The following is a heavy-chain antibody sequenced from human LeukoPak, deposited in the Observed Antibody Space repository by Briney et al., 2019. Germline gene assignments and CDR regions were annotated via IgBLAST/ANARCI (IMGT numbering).Heavy chain of an antibody. CDR3: ARDFARGGELRLDY. Sequence: ASVKVSCKASGYTFTGYYMHWVRQAPGQGLEWMGWINPNSGGTNYVQKFQGWDTMTRDTSISTAYMELSRLRSDDTAVYYCARDFARGGELRLDYWGQGTLVTVSS. CDR1: GYTFTGYY. D-gene: IGHD3-10*01. V-gene: IGHV1-2*04. J-gene: IGHJ4*02. CDR2: INPNSGGT.